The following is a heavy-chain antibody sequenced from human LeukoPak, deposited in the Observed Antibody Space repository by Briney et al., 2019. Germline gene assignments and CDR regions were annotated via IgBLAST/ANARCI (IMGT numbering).Heavy chain of an antibody. V-gene: IGHV3-30*18. CDR2: ISYDGSNK. D-gene: IGHD2-15*01. CDR1: GFTFSSYG. J-gene: IGHJ3*02. CDR3: AKVVVGNAFDI. Sequence: GSLRLSCAASGFTFSSYGMHWVRQAPGKGLEWVAVISYDGSNKYYADSVKGRFTISRDNSKNTLYLQMNSLRAEDTAVYYCAKVVVGNAFDIWGQGTMVTVSS.